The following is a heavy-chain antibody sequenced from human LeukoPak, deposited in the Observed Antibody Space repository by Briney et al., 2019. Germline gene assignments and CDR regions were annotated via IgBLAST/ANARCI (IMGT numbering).Heavy chain of an antibody. D-gene: IGHD3-3*01. V-gene: IGHV4-4*07. CDR2: IYTSGST. CDR3: ARDEGSDFWSGYLPADV. J-gene: IGHJ6*04. Sequence: SETLSLTCTVSGGSISNYWSWIRQPAGKGLEWIGRIYTSGSTYYNPSLKSRVTMSVDTSKNQFSLKLSSVTAADTAVYYCARDEGSDFWSGYLPADVWGKGTTVTVSS. CDR1: GGSISNY.